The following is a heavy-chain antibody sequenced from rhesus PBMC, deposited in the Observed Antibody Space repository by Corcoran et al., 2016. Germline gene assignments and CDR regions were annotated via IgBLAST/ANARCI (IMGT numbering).Heavy chain of an antibody. D-gene: IGHD1-44*01. Sequence: QLQLQESGPGLVKPSETLSLTCAVSGGSISGYYLSWIREPPGKGLEWFGNIGCNISGTNYNPSLKRPITLSNSTSTTQFSLKLTSVTAADSAVYYCARGGGTAAFDYWGQGVMVTVSS. V-gene: IGHV4-81*01. CDR3: ARGGGTAAFDY. CDR2: IGCNISGT. CDR1: GGSISGYY. J-gene: IGHJ4*01.